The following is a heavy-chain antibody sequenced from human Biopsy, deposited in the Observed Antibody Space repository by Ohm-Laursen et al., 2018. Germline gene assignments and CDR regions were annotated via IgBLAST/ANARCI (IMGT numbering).Heavy chain of an antibody. CDR2: IHHSGST. D-gene: IGHD2-15*01. CDR1: GGSISIGGSY. CDR3: ARMDCSGGSCHYYSYGMDV. V-gene: IGHV4-61*08. J-gene: IGHJ6*02. Sequence: SDTLSLTCTVSGGSISIGGSYWSWIRQPPGKGLECIGNIHHSGSTNYNPSLKSRLTISVDTSKNQFSLKLSSVTAADTAVYYCARMDCSGGSCHYYSYGMDVWGQGTTVTVSS.